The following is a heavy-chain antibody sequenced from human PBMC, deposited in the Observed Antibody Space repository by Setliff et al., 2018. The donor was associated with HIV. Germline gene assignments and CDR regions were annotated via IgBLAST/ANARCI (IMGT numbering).Heavy chain of an antibody. CDR3: ARGRLRNYFDY. CDR2: IDAGNGNT. V-gene: IGHV1-3*01. Sequence: ASVKVSCKASGYTFTDYTIHWVRQAPGQRLEWMGWIDAGNGNTKYSQKFQGRVSITRDTSASKAYLELSSLRSEDTAVYYCARGRLRNYFDYWGQGTLVTVSS. CDR1: GYTFTDYT. J-gene: IGHJ4*02. D-gene: IGHD2-8*01.